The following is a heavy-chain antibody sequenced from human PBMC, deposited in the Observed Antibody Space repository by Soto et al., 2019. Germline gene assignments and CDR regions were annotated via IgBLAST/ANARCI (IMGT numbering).Heavy chain of an antibody. CDR3: TTNTPVDFWSGYSRY. V-gene: IGHV3-15*07. J-gene: IGHJ4*02. CDR2: IKSKTDVGTT. D-gene: IGHD3-3*01. CDR1: GFTFSNAW. Sequence: EVQLVESGGGLVKPGGSLRLSCAASGFTFSNAWMNWVRQAPGKGLEWVGRIKSKTDVGTTDYAAPVKGRFTISRDDSKNTLYLQMNSLKTEDTAVYYCTTNTPVDFWSGYSRYWGQGTLVAVSS.